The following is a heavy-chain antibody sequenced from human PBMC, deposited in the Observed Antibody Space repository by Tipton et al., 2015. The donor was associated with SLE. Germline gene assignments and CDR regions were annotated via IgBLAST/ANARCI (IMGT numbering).Heavy chain of an antibody. V-gene: IGHV4-34*01. CDR1: GGSFSVHY. CDR2: INDSGRT. D-gene: IGHD3-3*01. CDR3: ARGRHGITIFGVAGYGMDV. Sequence: TLSLTCAVYGGSFSVHYWSWSWIRQPPGKGLEWIGEINDSGRTTYNPSLGSRVSISVDTSKNQFSLKLSSVTAADTAVFYCARGRHGITIFGVAGYGMDVWGQGTTVTVSS. J-gene: IGHJ6*02.